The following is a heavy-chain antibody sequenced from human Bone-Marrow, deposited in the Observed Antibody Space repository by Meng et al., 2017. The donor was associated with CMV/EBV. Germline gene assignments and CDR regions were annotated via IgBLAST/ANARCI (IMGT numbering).Heavy chain of an antibody. J-gene: IGHJ4*02. CDR3: TRNGFPEGGYYFDY. CDR2: INPNSGDT. V-gene: IGHV1-2*02. D-gene: IGHD2-15*01. CDR1: GYTFTGYY. Sequence: QFQLLQSGAEGKKPGASVRVSCKASGYTFTGYYLHWVRQAPGQGLEWMGWINPNSGDTNYAQNFQGRVTMTRDTSLATAYMELSSLRSDDTAVYYCTRNGFPEGGYYFDYWGQGTLVTVSS.